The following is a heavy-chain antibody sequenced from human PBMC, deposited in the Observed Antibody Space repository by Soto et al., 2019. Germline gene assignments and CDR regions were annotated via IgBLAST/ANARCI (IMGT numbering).Heavy chain of an antibody. Sequence: GGSLRLSCAASGFTFSSYWMHWVRQAPGKGLVWVSRISTDGSATSYADSVKGRFTISRDNAKNTLYLQLNSLRAEDTAVYYCARCVYTSGSAHDFWGQGTLVTVS. CDR1: GFTFSSYW. J-gene: IGHJ4*02. CDR3: ARCVYTSGSAHDF. V-gene: IGHV3-74*01. CDR2: ISTDGSAT. D-gene: IGHD3-10*01.